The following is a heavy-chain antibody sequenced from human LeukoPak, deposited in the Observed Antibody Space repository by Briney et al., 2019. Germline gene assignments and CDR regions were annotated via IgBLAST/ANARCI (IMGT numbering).Heavy chain of an antibody. V-gene: IGHV1-2*02. CDR3: ARSPYCSSTSCYYWFDP. J-gene: IGHJ5*02. CDR1: GYTFTGYY. D-gene: IGHD2-2*01. CDR2: INPNSGGT. Sequence: ASVKVSCEASGYTFTGYYMHWVRQAPGQGLEWMGWINPNSGGTNYAQKFQGRVTMTRDTSISTAYMELSRLRSDDTAVYYCARSPYCSSTSCYYWFDPWGQGTLVTVSS.